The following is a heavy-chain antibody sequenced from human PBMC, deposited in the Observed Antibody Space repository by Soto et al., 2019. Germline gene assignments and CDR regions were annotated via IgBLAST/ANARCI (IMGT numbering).Heavy chain of an antibody. V-gene: IGHV4-31*11. J-gene: IGHJ4*02. D-gene: IGHD2-15*01. CDR1: GGSIDRAGSY. Sequence: QVQLQESGPGLVRPSQTLSLTCAVSGGSIDRAGSYWSWIRQIPGRGLEWIGHIYHGGTTDYNPSLKSRITMSVDTSKNQFSLELNSVTAADTAVYYCARYCSGGTCYDRIDYWGQGTLVTVSS. CDR2: IYHGGTT. CDR3: ARYCSGGTCYDRIDY.